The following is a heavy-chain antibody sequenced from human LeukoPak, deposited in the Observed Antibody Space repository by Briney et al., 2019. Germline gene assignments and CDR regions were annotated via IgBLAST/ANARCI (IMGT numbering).Heavy chain of an antibody. CDR1: GFTFSSFG. CDR3: ARARYCTNGVCSIAFDI. V-gene: IGHV3-21*01. Sequence: GGSLRLSCAASGFTFSSFGMSWVRQAPGKVLEWVSSISSSSYIYYADSVKGRFTISRDNAKNSLYLQMNSLRAEDTAVYYCARARYCTNGVCSIAFDIWGQGTMVTVSS. D-gene: IGHD2-8*01. CDR2: ISSSSYI. J-gene: IGHJ3*02.